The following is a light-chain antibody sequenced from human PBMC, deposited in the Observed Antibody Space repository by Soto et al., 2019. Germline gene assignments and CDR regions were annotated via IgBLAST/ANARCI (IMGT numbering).Light chain of an antibody. CDR2: GAS. V-gene: IGKV3-20*01. CDR1: QSVSSSY. CDR3: QQYGSSPPFT. J-gene: IGKJ3*01. Sequence: EIVLTQSPGTLSLSPGERATLSCRASQSVSSSYLAWYQQKPGKPPSPLIYGASSRATGIADRFSGSGSETDFTLTISRVEHEDVAVYYCQQYGSSPPFTFGPGTKVDIK.